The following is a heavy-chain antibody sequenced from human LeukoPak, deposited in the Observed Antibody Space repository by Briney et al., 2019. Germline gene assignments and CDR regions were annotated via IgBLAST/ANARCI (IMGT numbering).Heavy chain of an antibody. J-gene: IGHJ2*01. CDR3: AKGPRAGLRYWYFDL. Sequence: GGSLRLSCAASGLTFNTYAMGWVRQAPGKGLQWVSTVSGSDAGTFYGDSVKGRFTISRDNSNNTLFLQMNSLSADDTAVYFCAKGPRAGLRYWYFDLWGRGSLVTVSS. CDR2: VSGSDAGT. CDR1: GLTFNTYA. D-gene: IGHD2-21*02. V-gene: IGHV3-23*01.